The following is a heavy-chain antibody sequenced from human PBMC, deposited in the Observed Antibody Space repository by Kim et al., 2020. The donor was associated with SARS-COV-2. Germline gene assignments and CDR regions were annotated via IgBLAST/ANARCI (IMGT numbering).Heavy chain of an antibody. CDR3: ARDPHWGWGQRTKDKAADSFDY. CDR2: INPSGGST. J-gene: IGHJ4*02. V-gene: IGHV1-46*01. CDR1: GYTFTSYY. Sequence: ASVKVSCKASGYTFTSYYMHWVRQAPGQGLEWMGIINPSGGSTSYAQKFQGRVTMTRDTSTSTVYMELSSLRSEDTAVYYCARDPHWGWGQRTKDKAADSFDYWGQGTLVTVSS. D-gene: IGHD6-25*01.